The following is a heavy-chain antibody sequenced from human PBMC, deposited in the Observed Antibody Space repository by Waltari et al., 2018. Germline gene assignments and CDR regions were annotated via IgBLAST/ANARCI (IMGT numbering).Heavy chain of an antibody. CDR3: ARSSPFGGYDYYYYYGMDV. D-gene: IGHD5-12*01. Sequence: QVQLVQSGAEVKKPGASVKVSCKASGYNFTSYDINWVRQANGQGLEWMGWMNPNSGNTGYAQKFQGRVTMTRNTSISTAYMELSSLRSEDTAVYYCARSSPFGGYDYYYYYGMDVWGQGTTVTVSS. J-gene: IGHJ6*02. CDR2: MNPNSGNT. V-gene: IGHV1-8*01. CDR1: GYNFTSYD.